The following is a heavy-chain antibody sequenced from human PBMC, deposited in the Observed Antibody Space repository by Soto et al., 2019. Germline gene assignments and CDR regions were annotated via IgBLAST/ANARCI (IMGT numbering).Heavy chain of an antibody. D-gene: IGHD2-15*01. V-gene: IGHV4-39*01. CDR1: GGSISSSSYY. CDR3: ARHSTGYCSGGSCYDFDY. Sequence: SETLSLTCTVSGGSISSSSYYWGWIRQPPGKGLEWIGSIYYSGSTYYNPSLKSRVTISVDTSKNQFSLKLSSVTAADTAVYYCARHSTGYCSGGSCYDFDYWGQGTLVTVSS. CDR2: IYYSGST. J-gene: IGHJ4*02.